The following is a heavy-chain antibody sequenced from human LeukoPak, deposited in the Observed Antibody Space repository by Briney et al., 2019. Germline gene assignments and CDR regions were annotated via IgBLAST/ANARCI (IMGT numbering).Heavy chain of an antibody. CDR3: AKSSEFRTGGTDY. D-gene: IGHD1-1*01. Sequence: GGSLRLSCAASGLTFSSYAMSWVRQPPGKGLEWVSTISGSGGSTYYADSVKGRFTISRDNSKNTLYLQMNSLRAEDTAVYYCAKSSEFRTGGTDYWGQGTLVAVSS. CDR2: ISGSGGST. V-gene: IGHV3-23*01. CDR1: GLTFSSYA. J-gene: IGHJ4*02.